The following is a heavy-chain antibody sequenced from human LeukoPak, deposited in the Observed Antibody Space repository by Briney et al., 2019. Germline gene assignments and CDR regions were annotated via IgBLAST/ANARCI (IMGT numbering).Heavy chain of an antibody. Sequence: GGSLTLTCTASGFTFSNYGMNWVRQAPGKGLEWVSYISSSGRNIYYAYSVKGRFTISRDNAKNSLYLEMNSLTAEDTAVYYCARTPDYSNNLDYWGQGTLVIVSS. CDR1: GFTFSNYG. J-gene: IGHJ4*02. CDR2: ISSSGRNI. CDR3: ARTPDYSNNLDY. V-gene: IGHV3-48*03. D-gene: IGHD4-11*01.